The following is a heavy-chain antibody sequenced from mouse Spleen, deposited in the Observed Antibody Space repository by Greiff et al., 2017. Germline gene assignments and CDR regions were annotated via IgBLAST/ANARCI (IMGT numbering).Heavy chain of an antibody. CDR3: ARWERYDVQVAY. J-gene: IGHJ3*01. V-gene: IGHV1-69*01. CDR1: GYTFISYW. Sequence: QVQLQQPGAEVVMPGASVRLSCKASGYTFISYWMNWVKQRPGLGLEWIGEIAPSDAYTNYNQKFKGKATLTVDISSNTAYMQLSSLTSEDSAVYYCARWERYDVQVAYWGQGTQVTVSA. D-gene: IGHD2-14*01. CDR2: IAPSDAYT.